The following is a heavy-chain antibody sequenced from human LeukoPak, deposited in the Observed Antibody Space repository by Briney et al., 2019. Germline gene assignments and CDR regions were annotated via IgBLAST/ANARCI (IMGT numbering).Heavy chain of an antibody. D-gene: IGHD3-22*01. V-gene: IGHV3-7*01. CDR1: GFTFSNYW. CDR2: IKTDGSEK. J-gene: IGHJ1*01. CDR3: ATYSSLNRREFQY. Sequence: GGSLRLSCGGSGFTFSNYWMGRVRQAPGKGLQWVANIKTDGSEKYYVDSVKGRFTISRDNAKNSLYLQMNSLRAEDTAVYYCATYSSLNRREFQYWGQGTLLTVSS.